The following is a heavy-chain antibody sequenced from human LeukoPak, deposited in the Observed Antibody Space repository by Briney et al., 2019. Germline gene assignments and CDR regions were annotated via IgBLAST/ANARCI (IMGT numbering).Heavy chain of an antibody. D-gene: IGHD6-19*01. J-gene: IGHJ4*02. CDR1: GFTVSSNY. V-gene: IGHV3-53*01. CDR3: AREGYSSGWYYFDY. CDR2: IYSGGST. Sequence: GGSLRLSCAASGFTVSSNYMSWVRQAPGKGLEWVSVIYSGGSTYYADSVKGRFTISRDNSKNTLYLQMNSLRAEDTVVYYCAREGYSSGWYYFDYWGQGTLVTVSS.